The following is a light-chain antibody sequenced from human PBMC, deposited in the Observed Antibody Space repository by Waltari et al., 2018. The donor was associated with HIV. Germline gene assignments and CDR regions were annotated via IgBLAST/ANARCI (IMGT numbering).Light chain of an antibody. CDR3: AAWDDSLNGPV. CDR2: YDD. Sequence: QSVLTQPPSVSEAPRQRVAISCSVRSSNIANNAVNWYQQLPGKAPKLLIYYDDLLPSGVSDRFSGSKSGTSASLAISGLQSEDEADYYCAAWDDSLNGPVFGGGTKLTVL. CDR1: SSNIANNA. J-gene: IGLJ2*01. V-gene: IGLV1-36*01.